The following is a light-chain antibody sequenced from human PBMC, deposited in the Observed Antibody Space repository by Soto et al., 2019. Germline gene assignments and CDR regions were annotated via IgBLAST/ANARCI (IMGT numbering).Light chain of an antibody. CDR1: QSVSSN. V-gene: IGKV3-15*01. CDR2: GAS. J-gene: IGKJ2*01. CDR3: QQYNNWPPYN. Sequence: EIVMTQSPATLSVSPGERATRSCRASQSVSSNLAWYQQKPGQAPRLLIYGASTRATGIPARFSGSGSGTEFTLTISSLQSEDFAVYYCQQYNNWPPYNFGQGTKVDIK.